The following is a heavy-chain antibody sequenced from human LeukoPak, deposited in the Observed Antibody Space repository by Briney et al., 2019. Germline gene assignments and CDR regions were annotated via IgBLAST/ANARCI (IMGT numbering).Heavy chain of an antibody. Sequence: GESLKISCKGSGYSFTSYWIGWVRQMPGKGLEWMGIIYPGDSDTRYSPSFQGQVTISADKSISTAYLQWSSLKASDTAMYYCARHPKMYYDILTGYYNGGAPFDYWGQGTLVTVSS. J-gene: IGHJ4*02. CDR3: ARHPKMYYDILTGYYNGGAPFDY. V-gene: IGHV5-51*01. D-gene: IGHD3-9*01. CDR2: IYPGDSDT. CDR1: GYSFTSYW.